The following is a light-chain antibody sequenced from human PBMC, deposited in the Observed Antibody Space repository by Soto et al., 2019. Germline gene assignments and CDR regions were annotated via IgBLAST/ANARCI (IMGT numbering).Light chain of an antibody. CDR1: QSVSSSY. Sequence: EIVLTQSPGTLSLSPGERATLSCRASQSVSSSYLAWYQQKPGQAPRLLIYGASSRATGIPDRLSGSGSGTDFTLTISRLETEDFVVFYCQQYGSSLLFTFGPWTKGDI. CDR3: QQYGSSLLFT. V-gene: IGKV3-20*01. J-gene: IGKJ3*01. CDR2: GAS.